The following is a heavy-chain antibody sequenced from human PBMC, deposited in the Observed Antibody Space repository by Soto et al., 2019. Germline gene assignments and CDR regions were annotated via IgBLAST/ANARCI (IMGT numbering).Heavy chain of an antibody. J-gene: IGHJ4*02. V-gene: IGHV3-73*01. Sequence: EVQLVESGGGLVQPGGSLKLSCAVSGFTFSGSAMHWVRQASGKGLEWVGRIRSKSNSYATAYAASVKGRFTISRDDSKNTAYLEMNSLKTEGTAVYYWTSGYGGYVRDYWGQGTLATVSS. CDR3: TSGYGGYVRDY. D-gene: IGHD4-17*01. CDR1: GFTFSGSA. CDR2: IRSKSNSYAT.